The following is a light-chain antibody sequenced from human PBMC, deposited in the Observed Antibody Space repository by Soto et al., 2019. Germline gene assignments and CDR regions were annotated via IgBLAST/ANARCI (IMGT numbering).Light chain of an antibody. CDR3: AAWDGSLSAVL. CDR1: SSNIGSHY. V-gene: IGLV1-47*01. CDR2: RDN. Sequence: QSVLTQPPSASGTPGQRVTVSCSGSSSNIGSHYVFWYQQLPGTIPKLLIYRDNQRASGVPDRFSASKSGTSASLAISGLRSEDEADYYCAAWDGSLSAVLFGGGTKLTVL. J-gene: IGLJ2*01.